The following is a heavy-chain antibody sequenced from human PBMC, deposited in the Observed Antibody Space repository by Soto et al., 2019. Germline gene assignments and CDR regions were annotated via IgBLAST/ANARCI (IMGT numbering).Heavy chain of an antibody. CDR1: GYGFTTYG. D-gene: IGHD1-1*01. V-gene: IGHV1-18*01. J-gene: IGHJ4*02. CDR3: ARGRYGDY. CDR2: ISAHNGNT. Sequence: QVHLVQSGAEVKKPGASVKVSCKGSGYGFTTYGITWVRQAPGQGLEWMAWISAHNGNTNYAQKLQGRVTVTRDTSTSTAYMELRSLISDDTAVYYCARGRYGDYWGQGALVPVSS.